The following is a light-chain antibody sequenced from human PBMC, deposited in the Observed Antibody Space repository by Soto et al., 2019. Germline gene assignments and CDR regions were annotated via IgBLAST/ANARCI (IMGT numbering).Light chain of an antibody. CDR3: QQYNNWPPLT. CDR1: QSVSSN. J-gene: IGKJ4*01. Sequence: EIVMTQSPATLSVSPGERATLSCRASQSVSSNLAWYQQKPGQAPRLLIYCASTRATGILARFSGSGFGNEFTLTISSLQSEDFAVYYCQQYNNWPPLTFGGGTKVEIK. CDR2: CAS. V-gene: IGKV3-15*01.